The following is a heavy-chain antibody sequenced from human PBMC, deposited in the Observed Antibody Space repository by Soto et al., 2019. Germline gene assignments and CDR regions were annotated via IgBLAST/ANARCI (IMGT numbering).Heavy chain of an antibody. Sequence: LRLSCAASGFTFSTYPVHWVRQAPGKGLEWVAVLSSDGIYKVYADSVRGRFTISRDKSKTTLYLQMSGLRPEDTAVYFCARYGGPTDYYLQYALDVWGQGTTVTVSS. CDR1: GFTFSTYP. J-gene: IGHJ6*02. CDR3: ARYGGPTDYYLQYALDV. CDR2: LSSDGIYK. V-gene: IGHV3-30*04. D-gene: IGHD3-10*01.